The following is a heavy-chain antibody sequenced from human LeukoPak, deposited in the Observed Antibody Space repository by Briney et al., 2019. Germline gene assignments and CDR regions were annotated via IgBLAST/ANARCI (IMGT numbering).Heavy chain of an antibody. CDR1: GFTFSSYA. D-gene: IGHD4-23*01. Sequence: GSLRLSCAASGFTFSSYAMSWVRQAPGKGLEWIGEINHSGSTNYNPSLKSQVTISVDTSKNQFSLKLSSVTAADTAVYYCARIGKAYYYYGMDVWGQGTTVTVSS. J-gene: IGHJ6*02. CDR3: ARIGKAYYYYGMDV. V-gene: IGHV4-34*01. CDR2: INHSGST.